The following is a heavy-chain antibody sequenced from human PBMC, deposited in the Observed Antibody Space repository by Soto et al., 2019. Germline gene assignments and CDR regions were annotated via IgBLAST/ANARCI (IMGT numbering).Heavy chain of an antibody. V-gene: IGHV6-1*01. CDR3: ARAMPVDYYDSSGYHNWFDP. CDR2: TYYRSKWYN. J-gene: IGHJ5*02. CDR1: GDSVSSNSAA. D-gene: IGHD3-22*01. Sequence: PSPTLSLPCAISGDSVSSNSAAWNWIRQSRTRGLEWLGRTYYRSKWYNDYAGSVKSRITNNPDTSKNQFSLQLNSVTPEDTAVYYCARAMPVDYYDSSGYHNWFDPWGQGTLVTVSS.